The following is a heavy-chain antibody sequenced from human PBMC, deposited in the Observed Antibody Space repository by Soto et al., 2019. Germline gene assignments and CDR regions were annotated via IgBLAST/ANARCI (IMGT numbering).Heavy chain of an antibody. CDR1: GFTFSSYW. J-gene: IGHJ4*02. V-gene: IGHV3-7*03. CDR3: ARDAGPNYDYVWGSYRPFDY. CDR2: IKQDGSEK. Sequence: HPGGSLRLSCAASGFTFSSYWMSWVRQAPGKGLEWVANIKQDGSEKYYVDSVKGRFTISRDNAKNSLYLQMNSLRAEDTAVYYCARDAGPNYDYVWGSYRPFDYWGQGTLVTVSS. D-gene: IGHD3-16*02.